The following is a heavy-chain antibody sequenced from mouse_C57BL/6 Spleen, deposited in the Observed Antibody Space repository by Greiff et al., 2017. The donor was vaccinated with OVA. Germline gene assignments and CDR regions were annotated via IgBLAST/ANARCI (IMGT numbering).Heavy chain of an antibody. Sequence: QVQLQQSDAELVKPGASVKISCKVSGYTFTDHTIHWMKQRPEQGLEWIGYIYPRDGSTKYNEKFKGKATLTADKSSSTAYMQLNSLTSEDSAVYFCARTGYYDYDGASWFAYWGQGTLVTVSA. CDR2: IYPRDGST. CDR3: ARTGYYDYDGASWFAY. D-gene: IGHD2-4*01. J-gene: IGHJ3*01. V-gene: IGHV1-78*01. CDR1: GYTFTDHT.